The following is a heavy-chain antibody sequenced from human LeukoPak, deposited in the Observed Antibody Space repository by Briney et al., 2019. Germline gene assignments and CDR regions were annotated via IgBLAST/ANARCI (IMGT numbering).Heavy chain of an antibody. V-gene: IGHV3-30*18. CDR3: AKDFYGLGSYHYYYYYGMDV. D-gene: IGHD3-10*01. Sequence: GRSLRLSCAASGFTFSSYGMHWVRQAPGKGLEWVAVISYDGSNKYYADSVKGRFTISRDNSKNTLYLQMNSLRAEDTAVYYCAKDFYGLGSYHYYYYYGMDVWGKGTTVTVSS. CDR2: ISYDGSNK. J-gene: IGHJ6*04. CDR1: GFTFSSYG.